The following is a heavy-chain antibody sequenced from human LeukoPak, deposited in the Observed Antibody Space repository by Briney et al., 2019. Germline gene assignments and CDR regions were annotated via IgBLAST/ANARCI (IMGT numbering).Heavy chain of an antibody. D-gene: IGHD5-12*01. CDR2: IYTNGGP. V-gene: IGHV4-61*02. J-gene: IGHJ4*02. CDR1: GGSISSGSYF. CDR3: ARELAGYGKLDY. Sequence: PSQTLSHTCTVSGGSISSGSYFWSWIRQPAGKGLEWIGRIYTNGGPSYNPSLKSRITISPDTSKNQFSLKLSSVTAADTAVYYCARELAGYGKLDYWGQGILVTVSS.